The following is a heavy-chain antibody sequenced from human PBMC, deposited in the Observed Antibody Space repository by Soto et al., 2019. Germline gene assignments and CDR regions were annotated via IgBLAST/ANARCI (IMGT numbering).Heavy chain of an antibody. CDR2: IDPSDSYT. CDR3: AREYSSSYFDV. V-gene: IGHV5-10-1*01. J-gene: IGHJ6*02. CDR1: GYSFTSYW. D-gene: IGHD6-13*01. Sequence: GESLKVCCKGSGYSFTSYWISWVRQMPGKGLEWMGRIDPSDSYTNYSPSFQGHVTISADKSISTACLQWSSLKASDTAMYYCAREYSSSYFDVWGQGTTVTVSS.